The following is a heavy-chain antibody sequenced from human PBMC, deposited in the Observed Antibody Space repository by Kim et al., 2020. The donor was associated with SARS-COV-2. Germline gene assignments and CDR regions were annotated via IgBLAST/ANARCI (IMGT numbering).Heavy chain of an antibody. D-gene: IGHD5-18*01. CDR2: INHSGST. V-gene: IGHV4-34*01. CDR1: GGSFSGYY. J-gene: IGHJ4*02. CDR3: ARKRIQLWSRGAFDY. Sequence: SETLSLTCAVYGGSFSGYYWSWIRQPPGKGLEWIGEINHSGSTNYNPSLKSRVTISVDTSKNQFSLKLSSVTAADTAVYYCARKRIQLWSRGAFDYWGQGTLVTVSS.